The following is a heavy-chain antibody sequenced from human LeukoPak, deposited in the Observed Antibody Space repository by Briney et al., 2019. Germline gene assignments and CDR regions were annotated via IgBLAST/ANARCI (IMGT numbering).Heavy chain of an antibody. CDR2: IWYDGSNK. CDR1: GFTFSSYG. CDR3: ARGAVTMVRGVIVYYGMDV. Sequence: GGSLRLSCAASGFTFSSYGMHWVRQAPGKGLEWVAVIWYDGSNKYYADSVKGRFTISRDNSENTLYLQMNSLRAEDTAVYYCARGAVTMVRGVIVYYGMDVWGQGTTVTVSS. V-gene: IGHV3-33*01. D-gene: IGHD3-10*01. J-gene: IGHJ6*02.